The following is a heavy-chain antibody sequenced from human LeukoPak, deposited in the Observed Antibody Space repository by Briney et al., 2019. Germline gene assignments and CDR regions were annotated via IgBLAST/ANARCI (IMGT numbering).Heavy chain of an antibody. Sequence: GGSLRLSCAASGFTVSSNYMSWVRQAPGKGLEWVSSISSSSSYIYYADSVKGRFTISRDNAKNSLYLQMNSLRAEDTAVYYCAREPAGSYYFDYWGQGTLVTVSS. V-gene: IGHV3-21*01. CDR3: AREPAGSYYFDY. D-gene: IGHD6-19*01. J-gene: IGHJ4*02. CDR2: ISSSSSYI. CDR1: GFTVSSNY.